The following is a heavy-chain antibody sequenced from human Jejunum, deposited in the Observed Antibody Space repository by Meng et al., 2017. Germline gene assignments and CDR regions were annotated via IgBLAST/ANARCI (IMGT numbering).Heavy chain of an antibody. CDR3: ARDFEALNGV. Sequence: VTLRSPGPGRLKPWGTLSLACAFGGYSISSIFWWSLVRQSPGNGLEWIGEIYHSGTTNYNPSLKSRVTLSVDKSKNQFSLNLSSVTAADTAVYFCARDFEALNGVWGQGTLVTVSS. J-gene: IGHJ1*01. CDR2: IYHSGTT. CDR1: GYSISSIFW. V-gene: IGHV4-4*02. D-gene: IGHD2-8*01.